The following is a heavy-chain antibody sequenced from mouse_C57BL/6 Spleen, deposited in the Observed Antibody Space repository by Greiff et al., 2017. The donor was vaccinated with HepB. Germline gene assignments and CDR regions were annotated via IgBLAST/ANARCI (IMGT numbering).Heavy chain of an antibody. CDR1: GFNIKDYY. CDR2: IDPEDGET. Sequence: EVQLQQSGAELVKPGASVKLSCTASGFNIKDYYMHWVKQRPEQGLEWIGRIDPEDGETKYAPKFQGKATITADTSSNTAYLQLSSLTSEDTAVYYCARGKLRLLLYYYAMDYWGQGTSGTVSS. CDR3: ARGKLRLLLYYYAMDY. J-gene: IGHJ4*01. D-gene: IGHD3-2*02. V-gene: IGHV14-2*01.